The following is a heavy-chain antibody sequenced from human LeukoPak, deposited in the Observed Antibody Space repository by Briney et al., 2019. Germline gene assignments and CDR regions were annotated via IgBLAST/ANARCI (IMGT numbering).Heavy chain of an antibody. V-gene: IGHV3-74*01. CDR2: INSDGSST. CDR3: AREIHRWEVPGY. CDR1: GFTFSTYW. D-gene: IGHD2-2*01. Sequence: PGGSLRLSCAASGFTFSTYWMNWVRQAPGKGPVWVSRINSDGSSTSYADSVKGRFTISRDNANNTLYLQMNSLRAEDTAVYYCAREIHRWEVPGYWGQGTLVTVSS. J-gene: IGHJ4*02.